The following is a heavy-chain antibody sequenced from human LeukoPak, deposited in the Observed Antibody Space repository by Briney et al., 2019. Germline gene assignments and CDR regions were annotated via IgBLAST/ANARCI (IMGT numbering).Heavy chain of an antibody. J-gene: IGHJ2*01. CDR1: GGSISSYY. CDR2: IYDSGST. D-gene: IGHD3-22*01. CDR3: ARASGYYWFFDL. Sequence: SETLSLTCTVSGGSISSYYWSWIRQPPGKGLEWIGCIYDSGSTNYNPSLKSRVTIPVDTSKNQFSLRLSSVTAADTAVYFCARASGYYWFFDLWGRGTLVTVSS. V-gene: IGHV4-59*01.